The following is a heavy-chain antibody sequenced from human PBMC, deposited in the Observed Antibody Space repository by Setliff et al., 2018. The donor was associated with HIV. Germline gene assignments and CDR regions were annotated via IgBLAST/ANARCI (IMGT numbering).Heavy chain of an antibody. D-gene: IGHD2-21*01. CDR3: ARVRLRVPPSIFDC. V-gene: IGHV4-34*01. Sequence: PSETLSLTCAVYGGSFTGYYWSWIRQSPERGLEWIGDIYHSGISNYNPSLKSRVTLSIDTSKNQFSLKLRSVTAADTAVYYCARVRLRVPPSIFDCWGQGTRVTV. CDR2: IYHSGIS. J-gene: IGHJ4*02. CDR1: GGSFTGYY.